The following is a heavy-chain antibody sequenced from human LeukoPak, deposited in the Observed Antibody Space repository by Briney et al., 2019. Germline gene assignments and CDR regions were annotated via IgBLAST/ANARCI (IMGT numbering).Heavy chain of an antibody. J-gene: IGHJ6*02. Sequence: GGSLILSCAASGFTFTSYWMHWVRQAPGKGLVWVSRINSDGSRTSYADSVKGRFTISRDNAKNTVYLQMNSLRAEDTAVYYCARDGPDDSGEYYYHYYGMDVWGQGTTVTVSS. D-gene: IGHD3-22*01. CDR1: GFTFTSYW. V-gene: IGHV3-74*01. CDR3: ARDGPDDSGEYYYHYYGMDV. CDR2: INSDGSRT.